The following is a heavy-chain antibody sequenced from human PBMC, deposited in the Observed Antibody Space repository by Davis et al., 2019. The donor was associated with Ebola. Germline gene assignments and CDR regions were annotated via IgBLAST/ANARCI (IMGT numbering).Heavy chain of an antibody. J-gene: IGHJ4*02. V-gene: IGHV3-53*01. CDR3: ASRTYGSGSN. CDR1: GFTVSSNY. D-gene: IGHD3-10*01. CDR2: IYSGVGGST. Sequence: GEFLKISCAASGFTVSSNYMTWVRQAPGKALEWVSIIYSGVGGSTYYAESVRGRFSISRDNSGTTLYLQMNSLRADDTAVYYCASRTYGSGSNWGQGTLVTVSS.